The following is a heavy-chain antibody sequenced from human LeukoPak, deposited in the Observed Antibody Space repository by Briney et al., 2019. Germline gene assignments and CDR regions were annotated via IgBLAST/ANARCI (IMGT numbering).Heavy chain of an antibody. CDR3: ARGPGSATAEAFDI. CDR1: GDSIINYY. Sequence: SETLSLTCTISGDSIINYYWTWIRQPAGKGLEWIGRIYSSGVTNYNPSLKSRVTLSVDTSKNHLSLEMNSVTAADTAVYYCARGPGSATAEAFDIWGQGTMVTVS. D-gene: IGHD6-25*01. CDR2: IYSSGVT. V-gene: IGHV4-4*07. J-gene: IGHJ3*02.